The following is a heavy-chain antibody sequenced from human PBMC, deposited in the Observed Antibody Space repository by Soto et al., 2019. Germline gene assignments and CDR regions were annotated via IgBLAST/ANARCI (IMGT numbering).Heavy chain of an antibody. V-gene: IGHV4-30-2*01. CDR3: ARDPGL. Sequence: QLQLQESGSGLVKPSQTLSLTCAVSGGSITSGGYSWSWIRQPPGKGLEWIGYIYHSGSTYYNPSPXSXXTISVARSKNQFSLKLSSVTAADTAVYYCARDPGLWGRGTLVTVSS. CDR2: IYHSGST. J-gene: IGHJ2*01. CDR1: GGSITSGGYS.